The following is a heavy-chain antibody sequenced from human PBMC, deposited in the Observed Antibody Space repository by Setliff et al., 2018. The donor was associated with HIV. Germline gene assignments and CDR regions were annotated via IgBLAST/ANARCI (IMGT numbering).Heavy chain of an antibody. CDR2: IYANGST. CDR1: GGSLSSGNYY. J-gene: IGHJ4*02. Sequence: SETLSLTCSVSGGSLSSGNYYWSCIRQSAGKGLECIGHIYANGSTNYNPSLKSRVTISVDRSKNHFSLRLSSVTAADTAAYYCARGRGDIVLLVYTYPPDSWGQGKLVTVSS. CDR3: ARGRGDIVLLVYTYPPDS. V-gene: IGHV4-61*09. D-gene: IGHD2-8*01.